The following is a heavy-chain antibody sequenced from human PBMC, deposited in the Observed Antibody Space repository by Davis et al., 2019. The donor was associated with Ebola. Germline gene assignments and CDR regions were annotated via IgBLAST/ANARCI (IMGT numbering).Heavy chain of an antibody. J-gene: IGHJ4*02. CDR3: ERHGGRIPYFDY. CDR1: GGSISSYY. V-gene: IGHV4-59*08. CDR2: IYYSGST. Sequence: MPSETLSLTCTVSGGSISSYYWSWIRQPPGKGLEWIGYIYYSGSTNYNPSLKSRVTISVDTSKNQFSLKLSSVTAADTAVYYCERHGGRIPYFDYWGQGTLVTVSS. D-gene: IGHD2-15*01.